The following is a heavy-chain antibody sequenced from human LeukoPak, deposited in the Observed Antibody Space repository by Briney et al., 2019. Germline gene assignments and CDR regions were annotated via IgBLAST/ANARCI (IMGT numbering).Heavy chain of an antibody. CDR2: IYHSGST. CDR3: ARGFFVSGGYSSPGFHAFDV. V-gene: IGHV4-4*02. CDR1: LGSTSGVNS. D-gene: IGHD3-10*01. Sequence: PSETLSLTCAVSLGSTSGVNSCSWVRQPPGKGLEWIGEIYHSGSTDYNPSLESRVSISVDKSKNQFSLKLSSVTAADTAVYYCARGFFVSGGYSSPGFHAFDVWGQGTMVTVSS. J-gene: IGHJ3*01.